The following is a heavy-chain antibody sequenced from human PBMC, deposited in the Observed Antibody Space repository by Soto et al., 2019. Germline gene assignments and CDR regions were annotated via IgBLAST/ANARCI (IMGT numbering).Heavy chain of an antibody. J-gene: IGHJ4*02. D-gene: IGHD2-8*01. CDR3: ARRLTKTVSALGY. Sequence: QVQLVESGGGVVQTGASLRLSCSASGFTFTSFAIHWVRKAPGKGLEWVAVISENGVNKYSAESVRGRFVISRDNSKNTVELEMNSLRPEDTAIYFCARRLTKTVSALGYWGQGTLVTVSS. CDR2: ISENGVNK. V-gene: IGHV3-30*09. CDR1: GFTFTSFA.